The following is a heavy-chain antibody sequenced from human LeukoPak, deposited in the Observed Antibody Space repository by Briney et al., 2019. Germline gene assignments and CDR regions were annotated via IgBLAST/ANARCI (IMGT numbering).Heavy chain of an antibody. CDR2: ISSSGSTM. CDR3: ARGQGAQLWSYY. Sequence: GGSLRLSCAASGFIFSDYYMSWIRQAPGKGLEWVSYISSSGSTMYYTDSVKGRFTISRDNAKDSLYLQMNSLRAEDTAVYYCARGQGAQLWSYYWGQGTLVTVSS. CDR1: GFIFSDYY. J-gene: IGHJ4*02. D-gene: IGHD5-18*01. V-gene: IGHV3-11*01.